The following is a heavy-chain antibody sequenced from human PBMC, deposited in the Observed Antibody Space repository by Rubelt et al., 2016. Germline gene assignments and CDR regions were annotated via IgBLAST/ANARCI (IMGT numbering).Heavy chain of an antibody. D-gene: IGHD6-13*01. J-gene: IGHJ4*02. CDR1: GFTFSSYS. Sequence: EVQLVESGGRLVQPGGSLRLSCAASGFTFSSYSMNWVRQAPGKGLEWVSAISGSGGSTYYADSVRGRFTISRDNSQNTLYLQMISLRAEDTALYFGAKAPRIAAAAEFFDYWGQGTLVNVSS. V-gene: IGHV3-23*04. CDR3: AKAPRIAAAAEFFDY. CDR2: ISGSGGST.